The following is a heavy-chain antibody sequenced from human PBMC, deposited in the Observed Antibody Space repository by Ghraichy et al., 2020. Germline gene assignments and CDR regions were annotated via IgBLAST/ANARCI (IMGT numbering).Heavy chain of an antibody. D-gene: IGHD1-26*01. Sequence: GSLRLSCTVSGGSISSYYWSWIRQPPGKGLEWIGYIYYSGSTNYNPSLKSRVTISVDTSKNQFSLKLSSVTAADTAVYYCARGGSYLTGYYYYGMDVWGQGTTVTVSS. J-gene: IGHJ6*02. V-gene: IGHV4-59*01. CDR2: IYYSGST. CDR1: GGSISSYY. CDR3: ARGGSYLTGYYYYGMDV.